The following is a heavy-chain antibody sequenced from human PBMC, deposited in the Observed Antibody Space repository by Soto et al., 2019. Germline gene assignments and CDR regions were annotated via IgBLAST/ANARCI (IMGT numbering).Heavy chain of an antibody. CDR2: IIPIFGTA. CDR1: GGTFSSYA. CDR3: AREVPYYDSSGYLAY. D-gene: IGHD3-22*01. Sequence: TSVKVSCEASGGTFSSYAISWVRQAPGQGLEWMGGIIPIFGTANYAQKFQGRVTITADESTSTAYMELSSLRSEDTAVYYCAREVPYYDSSGYLAYWGQGTLVTVSS. J-gene: IGHJ4*02. V-gene: IGHV1-69*13.